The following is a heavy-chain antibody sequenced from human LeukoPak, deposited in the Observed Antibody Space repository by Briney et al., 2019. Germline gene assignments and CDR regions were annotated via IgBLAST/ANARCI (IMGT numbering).Heavy chain of an antibody. CDR2: IYPGDSDT. CDR1: GYSFTSYW. CDR3: ARRKQFYDSSGYYYEY. V-gene: IGHV5-51*01. Sequence: GESLKISCKGSGYSFTSYWIGWVRQMPGKGLEWMGIIYPGDSDTRYRPSFQGQVTISADKSISTAYLQWSSLKASDTAMYYCARRKQFYDSSGYYYEYWGQGTLVTVSS. D-gene: IGHD3-22*01. J-gene: IGHJ4*02.